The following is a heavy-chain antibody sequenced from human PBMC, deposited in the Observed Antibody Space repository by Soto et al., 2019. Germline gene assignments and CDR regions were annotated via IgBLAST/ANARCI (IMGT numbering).Heavy chain of an antibody. CDR1: GFTFSSYG. CDR2: IGGSGGST. V-gene: IGHV3-23*04. D-gene: IGHD3-22*01. J-gene: IGHJ3*02. Sequence: VQLVESGGGVVQPGRSLRLSCAASGFTFSSYGMHWVRQAPGKGLEWVSAIGGSGGSTHSADSVKGRFTISRDNSKNTLSLQMNSLRAEGTAVYYCAKERDSSGYYSFAFDIWGQGTMVTVSS. CDR3: AKERDSSGYYSFAFDI.